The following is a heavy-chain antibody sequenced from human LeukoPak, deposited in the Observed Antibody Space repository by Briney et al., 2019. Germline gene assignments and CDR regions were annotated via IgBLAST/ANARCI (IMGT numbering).Heavy chain of an antibody. D-gene: IGHD3-22*01. CDR1: GYTVSNNY. V-gene: IGHV3-66*02. J-gene: IGHJ2*01. Sequence: GGSLRHSCPASGYTVSNNYTHWVRQAPGQGLDRLSANYAGHKTYSADSVKGRFTISRDNSKNTLYLQMNSLRAEDTAVYYCASPGQYYDGSSHWYFDVWGRGTVVTVSS. CDR3: ASPGQYYDGSSHWYFDV. CDR2: NYAGHKT.